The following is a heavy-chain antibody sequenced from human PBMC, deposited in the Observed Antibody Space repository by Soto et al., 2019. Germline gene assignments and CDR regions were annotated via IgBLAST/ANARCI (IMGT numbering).Heavy chain of an antibody. CDR1: TFTFTNYS. J-gene: IGHJ5*01. D-gene: IGHD6-13*01. CDR3: ATISDRGIAAALDS. V-gene: IGHV3-23*01. CDR2: ISRSGGAT. Sequence: PGRSLTLACGVYTFTFTNYSMTCVRQAPGDGLDGVSAISRSGGATFNAASVKGSISISRENSKNTLYLHLNSLRVKDKAIYYCATISDRGIAAALDSWGQGTMVTVSS.